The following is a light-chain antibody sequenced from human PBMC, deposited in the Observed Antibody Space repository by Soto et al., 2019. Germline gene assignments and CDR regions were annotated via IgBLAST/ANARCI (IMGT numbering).Light chain of an antibody. CDR2: MAS. CDR3: QQYGRSSWA. V-gene: IGKV1-5*03. Sequence: DIQMTQSPSTLSASVGDRVTITCRANQSIYTWLAWYQHKPGKAPKFLIYMASSLENGVPSRFSGSGSGTEFTLTISRLEPEDFAVYYCQQYGRSSWAFGQGTKVEIK. CDR1: QSIYTW. J-gene: IGKJ1*01.